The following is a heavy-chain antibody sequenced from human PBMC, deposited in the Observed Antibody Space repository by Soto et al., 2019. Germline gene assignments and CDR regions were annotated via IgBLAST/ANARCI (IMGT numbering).Heavy chain of an antibody. CDR1: GYTFTGYY. D-gene: IGHD3-10*01. V-gene: IGHV1-2*02. J-gene: IGHJ5*02. CDR3: AREEGFRITMDRGRWFDP. Sequence: QIQLVQSGAEVKKPGASVKVSCRASGYTFTGYYLHWVRQAPGQGLEWMGWVNPISGDTNYAQKFQDRVIMTRDRSITTVHMELSRLRSDDTAVYYCAREEGFRITMDRGRWFDPWAQGTLVTVSS. CDR2: VNPISGDT.